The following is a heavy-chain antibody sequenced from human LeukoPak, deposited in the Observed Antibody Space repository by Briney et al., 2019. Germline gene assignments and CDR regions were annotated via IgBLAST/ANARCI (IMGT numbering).Heavy chain of an antibody. J-gene: IGHJ6*02. D-gene: IGHD1-1*01. CDR1: GGSFSGYY. CDR3: ARAQGTLYYYYGMDV. V-gene: IGHV4-34*01. CDR2: INHSGST. Sequence: PSETLSLTCAVYGGSFSGYYWSWIRQPPGKGLEWIGEINHSGSTNYNPSLKSRVTISVDTSKNQFSLKLSSVTAADTAEYYCARAQGTLYYYYGMDVWGQGTTVTVSS.